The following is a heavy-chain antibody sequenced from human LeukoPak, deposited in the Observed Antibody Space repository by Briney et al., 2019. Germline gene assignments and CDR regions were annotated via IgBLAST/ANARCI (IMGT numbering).Heavy chain of an antibody. V-gene: IGHV1-24*01. CDR2: FDPEDGET. Sequence: ASVKVSCKVSGYTLTELSLHWVRQAPGKGLEWMGRFDPEDGETIYARKFQGRVTMTEDTSTDTAYVELSSLRSEDTAVYFCAVSLTTGGYYGMDVWGQGTTVTVS. J-gene: IGHJ6*02. CDR1: GYTLTELS. CDR3: AVSLTTGGYYGMDV. D-gene: IGHD1-1*01.